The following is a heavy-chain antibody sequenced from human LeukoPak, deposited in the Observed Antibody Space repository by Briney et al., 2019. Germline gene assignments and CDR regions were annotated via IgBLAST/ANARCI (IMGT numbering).Heavy chain of an antibody. CDR2: INPNSGGT. V-gene: IGHV1-2*06. J-gene: IGHJ4*02. CDR1: GYTFIDYF. D-gene: IGHD3-16*01. Sequence: EASVKVSCKTSGYTFIDYFIHWVRQTPGQGLEWMGRINPNSGGTNYAQKFQGRVTMTRDTSISTAYMELSRLRSDDTAVYYCARSCAERIMITFGGAPNCYWGQGTLVTVSS. CDR3: ARSCAERIMITFGGAPNCY.